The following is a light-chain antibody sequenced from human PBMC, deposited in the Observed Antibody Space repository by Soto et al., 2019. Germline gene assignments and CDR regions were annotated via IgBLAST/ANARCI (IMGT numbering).Light chain of an antibody. V-gene: IGLV2-14*01. CDR1: SSDIGGYKY. J-gene: IGLJ3*02. CDR2: EVS. Sequence: QSVLTQPASVSGSPGQSITISCTGTSSDIGGYKYVSWYQQHPGKAPKLIFFEVSNRPSGVSDRFSGSNSGNTASLTISGLQAEDEADYYCTSYSRYSVLVFGGGTKVTVL. CDR3: TSYSRYSVLV.